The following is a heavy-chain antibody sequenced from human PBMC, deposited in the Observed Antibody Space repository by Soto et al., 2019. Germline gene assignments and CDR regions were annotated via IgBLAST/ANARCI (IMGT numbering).Heavy chain of an antibody. Sequence: EVPVLESGGGLVQPGGSLRLSCAASGFSFSSFGMNWARQAPGKGLEWVSSISGSGGNTYYADSVKGRFTISRDNSKNTLHLQMNSLRAEDTAVYYCAKRHYGTETSPGGWFDPWGQGTLVTVSS. V-gene: IGHV3-23*01. D-gene: IGHD3-10*01. CDR2: ISGSGGNT. J-gene: IGHJ5*02. CDR1: GFSFSSFG. CDR3: AKRHYGTETSPGGWFDP.